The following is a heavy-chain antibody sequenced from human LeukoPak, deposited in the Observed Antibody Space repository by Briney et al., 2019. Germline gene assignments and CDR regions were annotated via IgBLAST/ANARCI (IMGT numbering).Heavy chain of an antibody. J-gene: IGHJ4*02. V-gene: IGHV3-30-3*01. CDR2: ISYDGSNK. CDR1: GFTFSSSA. D-gene: IGHD3-10*01. CDR3: ARDWWGLEWFGELRVDY. Sequence: PGRSLRLSCAASGFTFSSSAMHWVRQAPGKGLEWVAVISYDGSNKYYADSVKGRFTISRDNSKNTLYLQMNSLRTEDTAVYYCARDWWGLEWFGELRVDYWGQGTLVTVSS.